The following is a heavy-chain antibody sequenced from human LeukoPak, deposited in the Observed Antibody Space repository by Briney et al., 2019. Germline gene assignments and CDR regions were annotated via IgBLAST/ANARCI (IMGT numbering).Heavy chain of an antibody. CDR1: GFTFSSYE. CDR3: ARSYSSPNEVNYNYYGMDV. Sequence: GGSLRLSCAASGFTFSSYEMNWVRQAPGKGLEWVSYISSSGSTIYYADSVKGRFTISRDNAKNSLYLQMNSLRAEDTAVYYCARSYSSPNEVNYNYYGMDVWGKGPTVTVSS. V-gene: IGHV3-48*03. D-gene: IGHD6-13*01. J-gene: IGHJ6*04. CDR2: ISSSGSTI.